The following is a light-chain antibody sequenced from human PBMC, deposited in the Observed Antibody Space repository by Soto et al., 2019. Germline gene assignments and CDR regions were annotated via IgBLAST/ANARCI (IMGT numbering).Light chain of an antibody. J-gene: IGKJ1*01. CDR3: MQALQTPWT. CDR1: QSLLYSDGYTY. V-gene: IGKV2-28*01. CDR2: LGS. Sequence: DIVMTQSPLSLPVTPGEPASISCRSSQSLLYSDGYTYLDWYLQKPGQSPQVLIYLGSNRASGVPDRFSGSGSGTDFTLKISRVEAEDVGVYYCMQALQTPWTFGRGTKVEIK.